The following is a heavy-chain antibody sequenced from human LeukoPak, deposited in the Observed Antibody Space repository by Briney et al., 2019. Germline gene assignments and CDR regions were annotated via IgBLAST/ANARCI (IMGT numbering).Heavy chain of an antibody. Sequence: GRCLRLSCAASGFTFDDYAMHWVRQAPGKGLEWVSGISWNSGSIGYADSVKGRFTISRDNAKNSLYLQMNSLRAEDTALYYCAKVSTAILTGEFDYWGQGTLVTVSS. CDR2: ISWNSGSI. J-gene: IGHJ4*02. CDR1: GFTFDDYA. CDR3: AKVSTAILTGEFDY. V-gene: IGHV3-9*01. D-gene: IGHD3-9*01.